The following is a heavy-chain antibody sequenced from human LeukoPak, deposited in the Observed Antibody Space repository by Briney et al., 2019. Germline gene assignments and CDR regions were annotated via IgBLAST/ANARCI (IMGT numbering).Heavy chain of an antibody. V-gene: IGHV3-21*04. CDR3: AKDLAGSGSYSFDY. CDR2: ISSSSSYI. Sequence: GGSLRLSCAASGFTFSSYSMNWVRQAPGKGLEWVSSISSSSSYIYYADSVKGRFTISRDNSKNTLYLQMNSLRAEDTAVYYCAKDLAGSGSYSFDYWGQGTLVTVSS. CDR1: GFTFSSYS. J-gene: IGHJ4*02. D-gene: IGHD1-26*01.